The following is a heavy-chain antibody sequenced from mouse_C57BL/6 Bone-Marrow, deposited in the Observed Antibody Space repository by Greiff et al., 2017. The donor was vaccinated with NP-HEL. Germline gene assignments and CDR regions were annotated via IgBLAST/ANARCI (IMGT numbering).Heavy chain of an antibody. Sequence: EVKLQESGPGLVKPSQSLSLTCSVTGYSITSGYYWNWIRQFPGNKLEWMGYISYDGSNNYNPSLKNRISITRDTSKNQFFLKLNSVTTEDTATYYCAALRRGWYFDVWGTGTTVTVSS. J-gene: IGHJ1*03. V-gene: IGHV3-6*01. D-gene: IGHD2-12*01. CDR2: ISYDGSN. CDR3: AALRRGWYFDV. CDR1: GYSITSGYY.